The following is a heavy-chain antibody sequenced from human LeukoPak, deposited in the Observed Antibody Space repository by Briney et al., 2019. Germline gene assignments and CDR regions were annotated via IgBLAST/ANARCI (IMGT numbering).Heavy chain of an antibody. Sequence: ASVKVSCKASGYTFTSYGISWVGQAPGQGLEWMGWISAYNGNTNYAQKLQGRVTMTTDTSTSTAYMELRSLRSDDTAVYNCASSFGRSDAFDIWGQGTMVTVSS. CDR3: ASSFGRSDAFDI. J-gene: IGHJ3*02. CDR1: GYTFTSYG. CDR2: ISAYNGNT. V-gene: IGHV1-18*01. D-gene: IGHD1-26*01.